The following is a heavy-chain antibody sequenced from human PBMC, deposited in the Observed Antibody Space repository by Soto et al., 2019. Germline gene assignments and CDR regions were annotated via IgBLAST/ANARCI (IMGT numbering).Heavy chain of an antibody. Sequence: PGGSLRLSCAASGFTFSSYGMHWVRQAPGKGLEWVAVIWYDGSNKYYADSVKGRFTISRDNSKNTLYLQMNSLRAEDTAVYYCARVSDPLGPTKYNCFDPWGQGTLVTVSS. V-gene: IGHV3-33*01. CDR3: ARVSDPLGPTKYNCFDP. CDR1: GFTFSSYG. CDR2: IWYDGSNK. J-gene: IGHJ5*02. D-gene: IGHD3-16*01.